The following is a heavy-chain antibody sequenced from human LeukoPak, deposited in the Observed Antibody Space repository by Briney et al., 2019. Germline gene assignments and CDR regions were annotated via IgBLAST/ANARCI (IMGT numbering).Heavy chain of an antibody. V-gene: IGHV3-9*01. CDR1: GFTFDDYA. Sequence: GGSLRLSCAASGFTFDDYAMHWVRQAPGKGLEWVSSISTNSGSMDCADSMKGRFVISRDNAKNSLYLQMNSLRPEDTALYYCAKTTGTNDAFDIWGQGTMVTVSS. D-gene: IGHD1-1*01. J-gene: IGHJ3*02. CDR3: AKTTGTNDAFDI. CDR2: ISTNSGSM.